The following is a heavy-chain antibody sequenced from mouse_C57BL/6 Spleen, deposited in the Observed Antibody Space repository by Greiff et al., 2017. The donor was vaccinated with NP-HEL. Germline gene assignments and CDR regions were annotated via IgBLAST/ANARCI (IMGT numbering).Heavy chain of an antibody. D-gene: IGHD1-1*01. CDR1: GYTFTDYY. J-gene: IGHJ2*01. CDR2: INPNNGGT. Sequence: VQLQQSGPELVKPGASVKISCKASGYTFTDYYMNWVKQSHGKSLEWIGDINPNNGGTSYNQKFKGKATLTVDKSSSTAYMELRSLTSEDSAVYYCARRDYYGLWGQGTTLTVSS. CDR3: ARRDYYGL. V-gene: IGHV1-26*01.